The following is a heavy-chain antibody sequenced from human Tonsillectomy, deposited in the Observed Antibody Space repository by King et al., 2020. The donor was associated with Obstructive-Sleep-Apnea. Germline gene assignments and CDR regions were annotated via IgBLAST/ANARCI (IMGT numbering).Heavy chain of an antibody. CDR3: ARSSWDV. CDR2: INHSGST. Sequence: QVQLQQWGEGLLKPSETLALTCAVYVGSFSGYYWSWIRQPPGKGLEWIGEINHSGSTNYNPSLKSRVTISVDTSKNQFSLRLTSVTAADTAIYYCARSSWDVWGQGTTVIVS. V-gene: IGHV4-34*01. CDR1: VGSFSGYY. J-gene: IGHJ6*02.